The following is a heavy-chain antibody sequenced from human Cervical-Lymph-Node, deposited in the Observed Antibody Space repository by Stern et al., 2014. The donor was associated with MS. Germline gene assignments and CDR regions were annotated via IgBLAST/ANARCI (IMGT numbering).Heavy chain of an antibody. CDR1: GFTFSSYG. Sequence: VQLVESGGGVVQPGRSLRLSCAASGFTFSSYGMHWVRQAPGKGLEWVAVIWYDGSNKYYADSVKGRFTISRVNSKNTLYLQMNSLRAEDTAVYYCAREGSGSYYGYWGQGTLVTVSS. CDR3: AREGSGSYYGY. J-gene: IGHJ4*02. CDR2: IWYDGSNK. D-gene: IGHD1-26*01. V-gene: IGHV3-33*01.